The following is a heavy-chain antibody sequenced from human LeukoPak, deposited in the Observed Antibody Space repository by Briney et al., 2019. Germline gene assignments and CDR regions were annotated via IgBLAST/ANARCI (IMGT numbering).Heavy chain of an antibody. J-gene: IGHJ4*02. CDR2: IRSKAYGGTT. CDR3: TRDIRSGSYSFDY. D-gene: IGHD1-26*01. CDR1: GFTFGDYA. V-gene: IGHV3-49*04. Sequence: PGGSLRLSCTASGFTFGDYAMSWVRQAPGKGLEWVGFIRSKAYGGTTEYAASVKGRFTISRDDSKSIAYLQMNSLRTEDTAVYYCTRDIRSGSYSFDYWGQGTLVTVSS.